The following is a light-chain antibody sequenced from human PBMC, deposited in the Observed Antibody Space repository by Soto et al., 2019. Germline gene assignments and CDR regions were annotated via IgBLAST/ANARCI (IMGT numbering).Light chain of an antibody. CDR2: GAS. CDR3: RQYNNWPPDRT. J-gene: IGKJ1*01. CDR1: QSVGSN. Sequence: EIVMTQSPATLSVSPGERATLSCRASQSVGSNLAWYQQKPGQAPRLLIYGASTRATGVPARLSGCGSGTAFTLNIRSLQSEDFAIYFCRQYNNWPPDRTFGQGTKVEIK. V-gene: IGKV3-15*01.